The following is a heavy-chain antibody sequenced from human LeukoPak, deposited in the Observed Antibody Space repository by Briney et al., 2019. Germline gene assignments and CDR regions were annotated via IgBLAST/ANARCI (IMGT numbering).Heavy chain of an antibody. Sequence: PSETLSLTCSVSGGSFSSSSHYWGWIRQPPGKGLEWMGSIYYSGSTYYNPSLKSRVTISPDTSKNQLFLKLNSVTAADTAVYYCARLVWLGESPGSWFDSWGQGTLVTVSS. CDR2: IYYSGST. V-gene: IGHV4-39*07. CDR3: ARLVWLGESPGSWFDS. CDR1: GGSFSSSSHY. J-gene: IGHJ5*01. D-gene: IGHD3-10*01.